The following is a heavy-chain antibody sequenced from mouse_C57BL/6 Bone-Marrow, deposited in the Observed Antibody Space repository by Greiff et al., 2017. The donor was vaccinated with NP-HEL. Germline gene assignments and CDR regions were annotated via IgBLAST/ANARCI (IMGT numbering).Heavy chain of an antibody. CDR2: IHPNSGST. Sequence: QVQLQQSGAELVKPGASVKLSCKASGYTFTSYWMHWVKQRPGQGLEWIGMIHPNSGSTNYNEKFKSKATLTVDKSSSTAYMQLSSLTSEDSAVYYCALLITTVVVVDYWGQGTTLTVSS. CDR1: GYTFTSYW. V-gene: IGHV1-64*01. D-gene: IGHD1-1*01. CDR3: ALLITTVVVVDY. J-gene: IGHJ2*01.